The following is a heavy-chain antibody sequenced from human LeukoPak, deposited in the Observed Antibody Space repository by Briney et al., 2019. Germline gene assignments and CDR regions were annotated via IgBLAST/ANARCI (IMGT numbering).Heavy chain of an antibody. D-gene: IGHD3-22*01. Sequence: TSETLSLTCTVSGGSFSSHYWSWIRQPAGKGLEWLGRIYTSGSTNYNPSLKSRVTISVDTSKNQFSLKLSSVTAADTAVYYCARVADYYDSSGQEDDAFDIWGQGTMVTVSS. V-gene: IGHV4-4*07. CDR2: IYTSGST. CDR1: GGSFSSHY. CDR3: ARVADYYDSSGQEDDAFDI. J-gene: IGHJ3*02.